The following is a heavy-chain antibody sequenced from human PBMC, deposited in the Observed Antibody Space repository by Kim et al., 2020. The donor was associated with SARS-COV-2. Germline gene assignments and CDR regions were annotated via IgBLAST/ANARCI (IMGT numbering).Heavy chain of an antibody. V-gene: IGHV3-9*01. CDR3: AKDNSGSYFLGAFDL. D-gene: IGHD1-26*01. CDR1: GFTFGDYA. CDR2: ISWNNGRE. Sequence: GGSLRLSCAASGFTFGDYAMHWVRQAPGKGLEWVSGISWNNGREVYADSVKGRFTISRDNAKNSLYLQMNSLSAEDTALYYCAKDNSGSYFLGAFDLWGQGTTVTVSS. J-gene: IGHJ3*01.